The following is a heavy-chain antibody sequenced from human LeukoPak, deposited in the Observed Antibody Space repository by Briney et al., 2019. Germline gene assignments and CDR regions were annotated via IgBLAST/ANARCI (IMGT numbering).Heavy chain of an antibody. CDR3: ARVPPPYGDRYCDY. Sequence: GGSLRLSCAASGFTFSSYEMNWVRQAPGKGLEWVSYISSSGSTIYYADSVKGRFTISRDNAKNSLYLQMNSLRAEDTAVYYCARVPPPYGDRYCDYWGQGTLVTVSS. J-gene: IGHJ4*02. CDR1: GFTFSSYE. CDR2: ISSSGSTI. D-gene: IGHD4-17*01. V-gene: IGHV3-48*03.